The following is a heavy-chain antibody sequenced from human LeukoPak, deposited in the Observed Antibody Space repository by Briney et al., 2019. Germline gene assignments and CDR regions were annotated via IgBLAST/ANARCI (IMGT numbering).Heavy chain of an antibody. Sequence: GGSLRPSCAASGFELSTYEMNWVRQAPGKWLEWIADITISGHTKNYADSVKGRFTISRDTARTSLYLQMNSLRVEDTGVYYCARGDPHADLWGQGTLVTVSS. CDR2: ITISGHTK. J-gene: IGHJ5*02. CDR3: ARGDPHADL. V-gene: IGHV3-48*03. CDR1: GFELSTYE.